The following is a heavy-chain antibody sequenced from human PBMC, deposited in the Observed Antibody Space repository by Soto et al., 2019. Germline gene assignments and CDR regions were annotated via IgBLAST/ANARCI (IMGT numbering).Heavy chain of an antibody. D-gene: IGHD2-21*02. Sequence: SETLSLTCTVTGDSISNRSHYWGWIRQPPGKGLEWVGSIYYSGSTYNNPSLKSRVSMSVDTSKNQFSLKLRSVTAADTALYYCARQRTSVVTQAYFDSWGRGSLVTVSS. J-gene: IGHJ4*02. V-gene: IGHV4-39*01. CDR2: IYYSGST. CDR3: ARQRTSVVTQAYFDS. CDR1: GDSISNRSHY.